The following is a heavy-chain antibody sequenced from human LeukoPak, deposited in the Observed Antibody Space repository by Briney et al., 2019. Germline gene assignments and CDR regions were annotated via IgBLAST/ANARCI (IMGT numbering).Heavy chain of an antibody. CDR3: AKFRYHSNDNNYLDFNY. D-gene: IGHD3-22*01. Sequence: GVSLRLSCAASGFTFSSYAMGWVRQAPGKGPEWVTSISGSGGHTYFADSVKGRFTISRDNSKNTLDLQMNSLKVEDTAVYYCAKFRYHSNDNNYLDFNYWGQGTLVTVS. CDR1: GFTFSSYA. CDR2: ISGSGGHT. V-gene: IGHV3-23*01. J-gene: IGHJ4*02.